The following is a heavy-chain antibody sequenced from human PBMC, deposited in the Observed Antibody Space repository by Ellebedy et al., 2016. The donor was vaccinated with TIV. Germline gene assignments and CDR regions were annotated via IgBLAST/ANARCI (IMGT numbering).Heavy chain of an antibody. CDR2: IKQDGSEK. J-gene: IGHJ4*02. D-gene: IGHD6-13*01. CDR1: GFTFRNYW. V-gene: IGHV3-7*04. CDR3: ARGASMYSNPWFDFDY. Sequence: PGGSLRLSCAASGFTFRNYWMNWVRQAPGKGLEWVANIKQDGSEKFSMDSVEGRFTISRDNDKNSLYLQMNSLRAEDTAVYYCARGASMYSNPWFDFDYWGQGTPVTVSS.